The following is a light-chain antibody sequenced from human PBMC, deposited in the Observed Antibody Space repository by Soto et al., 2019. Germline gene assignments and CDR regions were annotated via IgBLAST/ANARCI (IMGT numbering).Light chain of an antibody. V-gene: IGKV4-1*01. CDR1: QSVLYSSNNKNC. CDR3: QQFYTIPWT. J-gene: IGKJ1*01. CDR2: RAP. Sequence: DIVMTQSPDSLAVSLGERATINCKSSQSVLYSSNNKNCLAWYQQKPGKPPKLLIYRAPIRESGVPDRFSGSGSGTDFTLTISSLQAEDVAVYYCQQFYTIPWTFGQGTTVEIK.